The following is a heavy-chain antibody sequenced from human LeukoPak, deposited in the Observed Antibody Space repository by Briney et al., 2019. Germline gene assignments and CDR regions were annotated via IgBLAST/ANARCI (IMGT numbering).Heavy chain of an antibody. J-gene: IGHJ3*02. D-gene: IGHD2-15*01. CDR3: ARWAMDCSGGSCYRGDAFDI. CDR1: GFTFSSYA. V-gene: IGHV3-23*01. Sequence: GGSLRLSCAASGFTFSSYAMSWVRQAPGKGLEWVSAISGSGGSTYYADSVKGRFTTSRDNAKNSLYLQMNSLRAEDTAVYYCARWAMDCSGGSCYRGDAFDIWGQGTMVTVSS. CDR2: ISGSGGST.